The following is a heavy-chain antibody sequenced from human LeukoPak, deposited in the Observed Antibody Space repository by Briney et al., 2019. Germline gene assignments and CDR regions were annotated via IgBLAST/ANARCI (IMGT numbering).Heavy chain of an antibody. D-gene: IGHD5-18*01. CDR1: GFTFSSYA. Sequence: GGSLRLSCAASGFTFSSYAMTWVRQAPWKGLEWISAISGSDGGTYYADSVKGRFTISRGNPKNTLYLQMNNLRAEDTAIYYCARWIKLLDYWGQGTLVTVSS. CDR2: ISGSDGGT. J-gene: IGHJ4*02. CDR3: ARWIKLLDY. V-gene: IGHV3-23*01.